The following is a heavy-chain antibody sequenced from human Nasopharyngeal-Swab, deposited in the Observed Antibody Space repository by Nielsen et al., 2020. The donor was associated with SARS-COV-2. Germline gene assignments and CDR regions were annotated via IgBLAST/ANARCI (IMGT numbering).Heavy chain of an antibody. CDR3: ARDTSAAGSNWHFDL. CDR1: GGSVSSYY. Sequence: WGSLRLSCSVSGGSVSSYYWSWIRQPPGKGLEWIALISHSEATNYNPSLRGRVTISLDTSKNQLSLRLNSVTAADTAVYFCARDTSAAGSNWHFDLWGRGTLVTVSS. V-gene: IGHV4-59*02. J-gene: IGHJ2*01. D-gene: IGHD2-15*01. CDR2: ISHSEAT.